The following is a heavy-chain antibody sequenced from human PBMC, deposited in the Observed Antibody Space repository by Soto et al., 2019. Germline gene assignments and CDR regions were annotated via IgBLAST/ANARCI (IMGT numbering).Heavy chain of an antibody. V-gene: IGHV4-39*01. CDR2: IYYSGST. J-gene: IGHJ4*02. D-gene: IGHD3-22*01. CDR1: GGSISSSSYY. CDR3: ARLATIVVVSYFDY. Sequence: QLQLQESGPGLVKPSETLSLTCTVSGGSISSSSYYWGWIRQPPGKGLEWIGSIYYSGSTYYNPSLKSRVTISVDTSKNQFSLKLSSVTAADTAVYYCARLATIVVVSYFDYWGQGTLVTVSS.